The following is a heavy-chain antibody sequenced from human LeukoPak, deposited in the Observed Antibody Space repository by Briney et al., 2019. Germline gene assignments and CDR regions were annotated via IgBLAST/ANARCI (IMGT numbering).Heavy chain of an antibody. CDR3: ARDHPSTYYDILTGYSANYFDY. CDR1: GGSISSGSYY. J-gene: IGHJ4*02. V-gene: IGHV4-61*02. Sequence: SQTLSLTCTVSGGSISSGSYYWSWIRQPAGKGLEWIGRIYTSGSTNYNPSLKSRVTMSVDTSKNQFSLKLSSVTAADTAVYYCARDHPSTYYDILTGYSANYFDYWGQGTLVTVSS. D-gene: IGHD3-9*01. CDR2: IYTSGST.